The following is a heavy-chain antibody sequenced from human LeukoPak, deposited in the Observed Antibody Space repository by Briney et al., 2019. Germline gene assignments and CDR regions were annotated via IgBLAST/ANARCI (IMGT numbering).Heavy chain of an antibody. CDR1: GGSISSSY. CDR2: IYYSGST. V-gene: IGHV4-59*01. J-gene: IGHJ6*03. Sequence: SETLCLTCTVSGGSISSSYWSWIREPPGKGLEWIGYIYYSGSTNYNPSLKSRATISVDRSKNQFSLKLSSVTAADTAVYYCASSSHFDFWSGSYSSYYYMDVWGKGTTVTVSS. D-gene: IGHD3-3*01. CDR3: ASSSHFDFWSGSYSSYYYMDV.